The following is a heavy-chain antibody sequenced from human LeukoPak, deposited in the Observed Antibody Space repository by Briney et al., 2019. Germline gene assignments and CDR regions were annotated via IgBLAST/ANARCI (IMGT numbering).Heavy chain of an antibody. CDR3: ARAPSVDTAMSSDY. Sequence: GGSLRLSCAASGFTFSTYIMHWVRQAPGKGLEWVALISYDEKSKYYADSVKGRFTISRDNSKNTLYLQVNSLRAEDTAVYYCARAPSVDTAMSSDYWGQGTLVTVSS. J-gene: IGHJ4*02. V-gene: IGHV3-30*04. D-gene: IGHD5-18*01. CDR2: ISYDEKSK. CDR1: GFTFSTYI.